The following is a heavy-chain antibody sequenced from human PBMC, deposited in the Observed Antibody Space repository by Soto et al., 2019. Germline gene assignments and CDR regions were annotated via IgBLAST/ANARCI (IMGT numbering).Heavy chain of an antibody. CDR1: GGTFTSYD. D-gene: IGHD2-15*01. Sequence: ASVKVSCKASGGTFTSYDVNWVRQATGQGLEWMGWMNPNSGNTGYAQKFQGRVTMTRNTSISTAYMELSSLRSEDTAVYYCARGGKYCSGGSCYYWFDPWGQGTLVTVSS. CDR2: MNPNSGNT. V-gene: IGHV1-8*01. J-gene: IGHJ5*02. CDR3: ARGGKYCSGGSCYYWFDP.